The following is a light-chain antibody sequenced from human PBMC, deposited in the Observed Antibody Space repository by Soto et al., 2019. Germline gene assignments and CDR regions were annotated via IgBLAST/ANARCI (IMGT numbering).Light chain of an antibody. J-gene: IGLJ1*01. CDR1: SSDVGGYNY. CDR3: TSSAARKIFCV. V-gene: IGLV2-8*01. CDR2: EVT. Sequence: ALTQPPSASGSPGQSVTISCTGTSSDVGGYNYVSWFQQHPGKAPKVMIYEVTKRPSGVPDRVSGSKSGNTASLTVSGLQAEEEVDYSSTSSAARKIFCVSGTGTKFPVL.